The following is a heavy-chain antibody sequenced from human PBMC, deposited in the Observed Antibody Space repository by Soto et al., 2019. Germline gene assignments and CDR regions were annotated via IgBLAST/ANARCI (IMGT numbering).Heavy chain of an antibody. CDR2: IKYSGTT. J-gene: IGHJ6*02. CDR1: GGSISSSRCH. CDR3: ARLNGYCISTNCHGYYGMDV. Sequence: ASETLSLTCTVSGGSISSSRCHWGWIRQPPGKGLEWIASIKYSGTTFYNPSLKSRVTISVDTSKNQFSLKLTSVTAADTAVYYCARLNGYCISTNCHGYYGMDVWGQGTTVTVSS. V-gene: IGHV4-39*01. D-gene: IGHD2-2*03.